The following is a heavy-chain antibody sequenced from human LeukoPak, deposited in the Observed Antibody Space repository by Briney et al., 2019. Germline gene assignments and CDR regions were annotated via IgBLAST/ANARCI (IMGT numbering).Heavy chain of an antibody. J-gene: IGHJ4*02. CDR3: AKDTTAAAGKPDY. Sequence: PGGSLRLSCAASGFTFGDYAMHWVRQAPGKGLEWVSLISWDGGSTYYADSVKGRFTISRDNSKNSLYLQMNSLRAEDTALYYCAKDTTAAAGKPDYWGQGTLVTVSS. CDR2: ISWDGGST. D-gene: IGHD6-13*01. V-gene: IGHV3-43D*03. CDR1: GFTFGDYA.